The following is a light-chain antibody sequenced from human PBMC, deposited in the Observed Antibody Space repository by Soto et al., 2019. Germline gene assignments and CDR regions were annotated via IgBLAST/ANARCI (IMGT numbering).Light chain of an antibody. J-gene: IGLJ2*01. CDR1: KNDIGVYDF. Sequence: QSVLTQPPSASGSPGQSVTISCTGTKNDIGVYDFVSWYQHHPGKAPRLIIYEVSNRPSGVSNRFSGSKSGNTASLTISGLQAEDEADYYCSSYTTSSTVVFGGGTKVTVL. V-gene: IGLV2-14*01. CDR2: EVS. CDR3: SSYTTSSTVV.